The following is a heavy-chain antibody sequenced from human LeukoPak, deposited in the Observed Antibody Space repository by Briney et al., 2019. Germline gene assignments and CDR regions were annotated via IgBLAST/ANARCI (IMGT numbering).Heavy chain of an antibody. Sequence: GGSLRLSCAASGSIVSNNYMSWVRQAPGKGLEWVSVIYSGGGTFYSDSIKGRFTISRDYSKNTLYLQMNSLRADDTAVYYCARDSSGPAFWGQGTLVTVSS. CDR1: GSIVSNNY. CDR2: IYSGGGT. D-gene: IGHD6-19*01. J-gene: IGHJ4*02. CDR3: ARDSSGPAF. V-gene: IGHV3-53*01.